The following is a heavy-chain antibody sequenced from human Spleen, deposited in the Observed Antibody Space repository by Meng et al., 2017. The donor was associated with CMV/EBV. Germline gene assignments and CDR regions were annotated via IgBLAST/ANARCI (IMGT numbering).Heavy chain of an antibody. V-gene: IGHV4-34*01. D-gene: IGHD1-26*01. CDR2: INHSGST. J-gene: IGHJ4*02. CDR3: ASHSGSNFDY. Sequence: GSLRLSCAVYGGSFSGYYWSWIRQPPGKGLEWIGEINHSGSTNYNPSLKSRVTISVDTSKNQFSLKLSSVTAADTAVYYCASHSGSNFDYWGQGTLVTVSS. CDR1: GGSFSGYY.